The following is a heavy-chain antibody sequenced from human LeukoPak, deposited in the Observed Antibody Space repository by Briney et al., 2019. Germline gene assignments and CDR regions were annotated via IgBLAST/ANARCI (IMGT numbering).Heavy chain of an antibody. Sequence: SETLSLTCTVSGGSFSSSSYYWSWIRQPPGKGLEWIGEINHSGSTNYNPSLKSRVTISVDTSKNQFSLKLSSVTAADTAVYYCARHRKVAAAGTRFLNWFDPWGQGTLVTVSS. CDR1: GGSFSSSSYY. J-gene: IGHJ5*02. CDR3: ARHRKVAAAGTRFLNWFDP. CDR2: INHSGST. D-gene: IGHD6-13*01. V-gene: IGHV4-39*01.